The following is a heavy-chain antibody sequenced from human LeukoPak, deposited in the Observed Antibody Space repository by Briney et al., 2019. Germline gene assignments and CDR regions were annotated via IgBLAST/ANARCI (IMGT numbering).Heavy chain of an antibody. J-gene: IGHJ4*02. CDR2: IYSGGST. D-gene: IGHD6-19*01. CDR3: VRESESSGWYDY. CDR1: GFTVSSNY. V-gene: IGHV3-53*05. Sequence: GGSLRLSCAVSGFTVSSNYMNWVRQAPGKGLEWVSVIYSGGSTYYADSVKGRFTISRDNSKNSLYLQMNSLRSDDTALYYCVRESESSGWYDYWGQGTLVTVSS.